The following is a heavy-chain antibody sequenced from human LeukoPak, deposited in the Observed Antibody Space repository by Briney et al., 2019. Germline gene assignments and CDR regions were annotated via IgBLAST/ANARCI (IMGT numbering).Heavy chain of an antibody. V-gene: IGHV4-61*02. D-gene: IGHD3-22*01. CDR2: IYTSGST. J-gene: IGHJ4*02. CDR1: GGSISSASYY. Sequence: SETLSLTCTVSGGSISSASYYSRWIRQPAGKGLAWIGRIYTSGSTNYNPSLKSRVTISVDRSKNQFSLKLSSVTAADTAVYYCARGRMYYYDSSGYYRYYFDYWGQGTLVTVSS. CDR3: ARGRMYYYDSSGYYRYYFDY.